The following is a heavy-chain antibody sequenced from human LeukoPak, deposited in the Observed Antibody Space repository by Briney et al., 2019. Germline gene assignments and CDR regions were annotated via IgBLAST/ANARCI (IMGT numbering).Heavy chain of an antibody. D-gene: IGHD3-10*01. Sequence: GGSLRLSCGASGFSFSNYAMTWVRQAPGKGLEWVSGISDSGSTAFYADSVKGRFTSSRDNPKNTLYLQINSLRAEDTAVYYRARSWFGVDYWGQGTLVTVSS. CDR1: GFSFSNYA. V-gene: IGHV3-23*01. CDR2: ISDSGSTA. CDR3: ARSWFGVDY. J-gene: IGHJ4*02.